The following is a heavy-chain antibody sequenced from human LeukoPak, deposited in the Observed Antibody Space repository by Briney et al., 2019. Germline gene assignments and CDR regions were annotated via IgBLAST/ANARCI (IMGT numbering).Heavy chain of an antibody. Sequence: GASVTVSCKASGYTFTGYYMHWVRQAPGQGLEWMGRINPNSGGTNYAQKFQGRVTMTRDTSISTAYMELSRLRSDDTAVYYCARDPPSSSGPDYWGQGTLVTVSS. CDR3: ARDPPSSSGPDY. J-gene: IGHJ4*02. D-gene: IGHD6-6*01. V-gene: IGHV1-2*06. CDR1: GYTFTGYY. CDR2: INPNSGGT.